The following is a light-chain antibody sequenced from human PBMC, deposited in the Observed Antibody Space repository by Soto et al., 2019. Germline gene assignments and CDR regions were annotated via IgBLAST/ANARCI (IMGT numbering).Light chain of an antibody. Sequence: QSALTQPRSVSGSPGQSVTISCTGTSSDVGGYNYVSWYQHHPGKAPKFIIFDVSSRPSGVPDRFSGSKSGNTAYLTISGLQAEDEADYYCCSLAGGNIFRVFGGGTKVTV. CDR2: DVS. CDR1: SSDVGGYNY. V-gene: IGLV2-11*01. J-gene: IGLJ2*01. CDR3: CSLAGGNIFRV.